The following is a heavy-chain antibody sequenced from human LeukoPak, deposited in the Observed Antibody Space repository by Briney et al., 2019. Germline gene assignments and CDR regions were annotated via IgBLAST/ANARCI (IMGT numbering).Heavy chain of an antibody. CDR2: IYHSGST. CDR1: GGSISSGGYY. D-gene: IGHD6-6*01. V-gene: IGHV4-30-2*01. J-gene: IGHJ2*01. Sequence: PSETLSLTCTVSGGSISSGGYYWSWIRQPPGKGLEWIGYIYHSGSTCYNPSLKSRVTISVDRSKNQFSLKLSSVTAADTAVYYCARDIGDSSSSPDWYFDLWGRGTLVTVSS. CDR3: ARDIGDSSSSPDWYFDL.